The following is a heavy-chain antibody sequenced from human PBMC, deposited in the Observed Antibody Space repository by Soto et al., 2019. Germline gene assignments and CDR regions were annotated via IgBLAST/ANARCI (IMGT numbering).Heavy chain of an antibody. CDR3: ATAGYGMDV. Sequence: SETLSLICTVSGGSVSTSSNYWSWIRQPPGKGLEWMGYIYYSGYTSYNPSLKSRVTISLDTSKNQFSLKLSSVTAADTAVYYCATAGYGMDVWGQGTTVTVSS. CDR1: GGSVSTSSNY. CDR2: IYYSGYT. J-gene: IGHJ6*02. V-gene: IGHV4-61*01.